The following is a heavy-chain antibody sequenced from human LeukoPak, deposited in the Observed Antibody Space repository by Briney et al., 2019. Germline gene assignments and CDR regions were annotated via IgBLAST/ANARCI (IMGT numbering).Heavy chain of an antibody. J-gene: IGHJ4*02. V-gene: IGHV4-34*01. CDR2: INHSGST. CDR3: ARLSYDYVWGRTTNYFDY. D-gene: IGHD3-16*01. CDR1: GGSFSGYY. Sequence: PSETLSLTCAVYGGSFSGYYWSWIRQPPGKGLEWIGEINHSGSTNYNPSLKSRVTISVDTSKNQFSLKLSSVTAADTAVYYCARLSYDYVWGRTTNYFDYWGQGTLVTVSS.